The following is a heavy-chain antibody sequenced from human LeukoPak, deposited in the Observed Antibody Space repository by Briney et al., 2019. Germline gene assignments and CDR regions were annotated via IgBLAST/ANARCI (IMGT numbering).Heavy chain of an antibody. CDR3: ARGFDSRFFDY. CDR2: IKTDGSEK. CDR1: GFTFSNSW. Sequence: GGSLRLSCEASGFTFSNSWMTWVRQTPGKGLEWVANIKTDGSEKYYVDSVKGRFTISRDNAKNSLYLQMNSLRAEDTAVYYCARGFDSRFFDYWGQGTVVTVFS. V-gene: IGHV3-7*01. J-gene: IGHJ4*02. D-gene: IGHD3-22*01.